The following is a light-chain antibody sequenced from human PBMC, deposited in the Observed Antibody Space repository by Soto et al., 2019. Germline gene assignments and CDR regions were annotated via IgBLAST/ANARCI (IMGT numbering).Light chain of an antibody. CDR3: QSYDNSLSGSRV. J-gene: IGLJ3*02. CDR1: SSNIGTYG. V-gene: IGLV1-40*01. CDR2: GTN. Sequence: QAVVTQPPSASGTPGQRVTISCSGSSSNIGTYGVNWYQQLPGTAPKFLIYGTNNRPSGVPDRFSGSKSGMSASLAITGLQAADEANYYCQSYDNSLSGSRVFGGGTKLTVL.